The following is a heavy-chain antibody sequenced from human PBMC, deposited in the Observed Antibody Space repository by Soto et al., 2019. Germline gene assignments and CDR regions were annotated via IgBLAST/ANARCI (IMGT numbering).Heavy chain of an antibody. J-gene: IGHJ6*02. CDR2: IWFDGIKR. CDR3: ASSGWGDFTSMVRSLYYALEV. CDR1: AFTFSDHG. Sequence: QLVESGGGVVQPGGSLRLSCSATPSAFTFSDHGMHWVRQTPGKGLEWLAVIWFDGIKRSYADSVKGRFTVSRDNSENTLYLQLNSLSDEDTGVYYCASSGWGDFTSMVRSLYYALEVWGQGTTVAVSS. V-gene: IGHV3-33*01. D-gene: IGHD5-18*01.